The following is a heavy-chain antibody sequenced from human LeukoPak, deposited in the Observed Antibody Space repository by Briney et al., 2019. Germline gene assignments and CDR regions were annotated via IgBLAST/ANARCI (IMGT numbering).Heavy chain of an antibody. CDR3: ARDTTRYCSGGSCYEFGY. CDR1: GFTFSSYS. V-gene: IGHV3-21*01. CDR2: ISSSSSYI. Sequence: GGSLGLSCAASGFTFSSYSMNWVRQAPGKGLEWVSSISSSSSYIYYADSVKGRFTISRDNAKNSLYLQMNSLRAEDTAVYYCARDTTRYCSGGSCYEFGYWGQGTLVTVSS. J-gene: IGHJ4*02. D-gene: IGHD2-15*01.